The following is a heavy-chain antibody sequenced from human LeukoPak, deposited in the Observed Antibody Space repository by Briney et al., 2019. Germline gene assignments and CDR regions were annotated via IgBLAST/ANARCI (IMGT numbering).Heavy chain of an antibody. D-gene: IGHD5-24*01. CDR3: ARDLWVATIFPGAFDI. Sequence: GGSLRLSCAASGFTFSSYEMNWVRQALGKGLEWVSYINTRGTTIYYADSVKGRFTISRDNAKNSLYLQMNSLRAEDTAVYYCARDLWVATIFPGAFDIWGQGTMVTVSS. J-gene: IGHJ3*02. CDR1: GFTFSSYE. V-gene: IGHV3-48*03. CDR2: INTRGTTI.